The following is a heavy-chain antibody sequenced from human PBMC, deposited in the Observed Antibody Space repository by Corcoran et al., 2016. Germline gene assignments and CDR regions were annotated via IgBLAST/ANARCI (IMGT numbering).Heavy chain of an antibody. CDR2: IHPGDSDT. CDR1: GYSFATYW. CDR3: ARHALVGATRSYFDL. V-gene: IGHV5-51*01. J-gene: IGHJ2*01. Sequence: EVQLVQSGAEVKKPGESLKISCKGSGYSFATYWIVWVRQMPGKGLEWMGIIHPGDSDTRYSPSFQGQVSIAADKSISTAYLQWSSLKAAYPAMYYWARHALVGATRSYFDLWGRGSLVTVSS. D-gene: IGHD1-26*01.